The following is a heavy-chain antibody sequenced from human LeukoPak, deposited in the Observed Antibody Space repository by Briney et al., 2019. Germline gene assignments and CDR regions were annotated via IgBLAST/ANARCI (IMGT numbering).Heavy chain of an antibody. CDR3: ARLGTSYYYGVDV. D-gene: IGHD7-27*01. CDR2: IYDSGSS. J-gene: IGHJ6*02. CDR1: GGSIRSYY. Sequence: PSETLSLTCTVSGGSIRSYYWSWIRQPPAKGLEWIGYIYDSGSSNYNPSLKSRVTMSVDTSKNQFSLKVNSVSAADTAVYYCARLGTSYYYGVDVWGQGTTVTVSS. V-gene: IGHV4-59*12.